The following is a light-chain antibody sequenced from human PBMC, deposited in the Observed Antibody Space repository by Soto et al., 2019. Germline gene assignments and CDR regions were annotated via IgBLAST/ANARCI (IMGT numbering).Light chain of an antibody. CDR3: LQDYVYPWT. Sequence: AIQVTQSPSSLSAYVGDRVTISCRASQGIGNDLGWYQQKPGKAPKLLIYEASTLQTGVASRFSGSGSGTDFTLTISSLQPEDFATYYCLQDYVYPWTFVQGTKVEVK. V-gene: IGKV1-6*01. CDR1: QGIGND. CDR2: EAS. J-gene: IGKJ1*01.